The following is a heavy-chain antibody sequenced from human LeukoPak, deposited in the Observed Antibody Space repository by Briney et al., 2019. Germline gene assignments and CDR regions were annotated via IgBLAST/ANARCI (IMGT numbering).Heavy chain of an antibody. CDR2: ISAYNGNT. J-gene: IGHJ6*03. V-gene: IGHV1-18*01. Sequence: AASVKVSCKASGYTFTSYGISWVRQAPGQGLEWMGWISAYNGNTNYAQKLQGRVTMTTDTSTSTAYMELRSLRSDDTAVYYCARDGIVVVPAAMEINYYCYYYMDVWGKGTTVTISS. D-gene: IGHD2-2*01. CDR3: ARDGIVVVPAAMEINYYCYYYMDV. CDR1: GYTFTSYG.